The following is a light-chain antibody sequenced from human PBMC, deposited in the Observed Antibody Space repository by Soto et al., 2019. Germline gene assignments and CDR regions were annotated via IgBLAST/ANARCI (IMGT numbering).Light chain of an antibody. V-gene: IGKV1-5*01. CDR3: LQYDCFSKG. J-gene: IGKJ1*01. Sequence: DIQMTQSPSTLSASVGDRVTITCRASQSIRSWLAWYQQKPGKAPQLLIYDASNLESGVPSRFSGRGSGTEFTLSISSLQPDDFATYCCLQYDCFSKGFGRGTNVEVK. CDR2: DAS. CDR1: QSIRSW.